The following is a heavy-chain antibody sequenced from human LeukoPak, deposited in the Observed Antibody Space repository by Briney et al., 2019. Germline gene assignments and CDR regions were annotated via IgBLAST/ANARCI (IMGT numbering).Heavy chain of an antibody. D-gene: IGHD2-15*01. V-gene: IGHV3-30*18. J-gene: IGHJ4*02. CDR2: ISYDGSNK. CDR1: GFTFSSYG. CDR3: AKDLSSVVVAATLYY. Sequence: QPGRSLRLSCAASGFTFSSYGMHWVRQAPGKGLEWVAVISYDGSNKYYADSVKGRFTISRDNSKNTLYLQMNSLRAEDTAVYYCAKDLSSVVVAATLYYWGQGTLVTVSS.